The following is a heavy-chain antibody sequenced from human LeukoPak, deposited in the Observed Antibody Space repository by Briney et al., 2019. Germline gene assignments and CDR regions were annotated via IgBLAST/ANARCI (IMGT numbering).Heavy chain of an antibody. D-gene: IGHD1-26*01. CDR1: GGSISSSSYY. Sequence: SETLSLTCTVSGGSISSSSYYWGWIRQPPGKGLEWIGSIYYSGSTYYNPSLKSRVTISVDTSKNQFSLKLSSVTAADTAVYYCALWENPETYYMDVWGKGTTVTISS. V-gene: IGHV4-39*01. CDR3: ALWENPETYYMDV. J-gene: IGHJ6*03. CDR2: IYYSGST.